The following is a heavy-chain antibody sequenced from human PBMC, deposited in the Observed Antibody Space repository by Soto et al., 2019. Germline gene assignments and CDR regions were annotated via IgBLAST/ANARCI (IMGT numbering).Heavy chain of an antibody. CDR2: IYYSGST. D-gene: IGHD2-15*01. J-gene: IGHJ5*02. Sequence: QVQLQESGPGLVKPSQTLSLTCTVSGGSISSGDYYWSWIRQPPGKGLEWIGYIYYSGSTYYNPSLKSRVTISVDTSKNQFSLKLSSVTAADTAVYYCARGRGYCSGGSCYNWFDPWGQGTLVTVSS. CDR1: GGSISSGDYY. V-gene: IGHV4-30-4*01. CDR3: ARGRGYCSGGSCYNWFDP.